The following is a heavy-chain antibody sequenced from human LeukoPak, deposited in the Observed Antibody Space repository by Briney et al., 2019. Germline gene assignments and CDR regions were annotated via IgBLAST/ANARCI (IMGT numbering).Heavy chain of an antibody. Sequence: GESLKISCKGSGYSFNSHWIGWVRQMPGKGLEWMGIIYPGDSDTRYSPSFQGQVTISADKSISTAYLQWSSLKASDTAMYYCARQRSYCSSTSCYADDAFDIWGQGTMVTVSS. D-gene: IGHD2-2*01. CDR3: ARQRSYCSSTSCYADDAFDI. CDR1: GYSFNSHW. J-gene: IGHJ3*02. CDR2: IYPGDSDT. V-gene: IGHV5-51*01.